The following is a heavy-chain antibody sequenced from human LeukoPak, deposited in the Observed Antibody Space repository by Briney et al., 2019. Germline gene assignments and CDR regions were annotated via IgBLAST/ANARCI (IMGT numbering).Heavy chain of an antibody. CDR1: GLPIADFA. J-gene: IGHJ4*02. CDR2: ISGDGVST. CDR3: AKESGKFDY. V-gene: IGHV3-43*02. Sequence: QPGGSLRLSCVASGLPIADFAMHWVRQAPGKGLEWVSFISGDGVSTFYADSVKGQFSISRDNSKNSLYLEMNSLRTEDAAMYYCAKESGKFDYWGQGTLVAVSS.